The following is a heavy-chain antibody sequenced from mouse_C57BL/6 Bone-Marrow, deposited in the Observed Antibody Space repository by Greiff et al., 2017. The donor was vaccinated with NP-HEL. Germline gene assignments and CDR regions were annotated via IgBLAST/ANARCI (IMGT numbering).Heavy chain of an antibody. D-gene: IGHD2-3*01. CDR1: GFTFSSYA. Sequence: EVQLVESGGGLVKPGGSLKLSCAASGFTFSSYAMSWVRQTPEKRLEWVATISDGGSYTYYPDNVKGRFTISRDNAKNNLYLQMSHLKSEDTAMYYCARDGYSYFDYWGQGTTLTVSS. CDR2: ISDGGSYT. CDR3: ARDGYSYFDY. V-gene: IGHV5-4*01. J-gene: IGHJ2*01.